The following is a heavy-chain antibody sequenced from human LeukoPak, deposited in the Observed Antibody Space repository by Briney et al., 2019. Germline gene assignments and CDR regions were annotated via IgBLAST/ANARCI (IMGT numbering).Heavy chain of an antibody. CDR1: GYSISSGYY. J-gene: IGHJ4*02. CDR3: ARDGNYYGSGSWLDY. CDR2: IYHSGST. D-gene: IGHD3-10*01. V-gene: IGHV4-38-2*02. Sequence: SETLSLTCTVSGYSISSGYYWGWIRQPPGKGLEWIGSIYHSGSTYYNPSLKSRVTISVDTSKNQFSLKLSSVTAADTAVYYCARDGNYYGSGSWLDYWGQGTLVTVSS.